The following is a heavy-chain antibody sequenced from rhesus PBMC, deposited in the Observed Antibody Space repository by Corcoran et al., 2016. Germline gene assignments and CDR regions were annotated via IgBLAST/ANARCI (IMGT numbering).Heavy chain of an antibody. Sequence: QVQLQDSGPGLVKPSQNLSLTCAISGDRGSSNRATWNWIRQSASSGLEWRGRTYYWAKWCNDYAQSVTNRISINPDTSKNQFSLQLNSVPPEDMAVYYCARVAAAFGLDSWGQGVVVTVSS. D-gene: IGHD6-43*01. V-gene: IGHV6-1*01. CDR3: ARVAAAFGLDS. J-gene: IGHJ6*01. CDR1: GDRGSSNRAT. CDR2: TYYWAKWCN.